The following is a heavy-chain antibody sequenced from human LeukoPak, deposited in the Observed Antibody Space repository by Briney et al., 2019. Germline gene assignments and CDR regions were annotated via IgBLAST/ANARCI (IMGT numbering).Heavy chain of an antibody. CDR1: GFIFSIYG. CDR2: IWYDGSDK. D-gene: IGHD1-1*01. Sequence: GRSLRLSCAASGFIFSIYGMHWVRQAPGKGLEWVAVIWYDGSDKYYAESVKGRFTISRDNSKNTLYLQMNSLRAEDTAVYFCARWNGDYWGQGTLVTVSS. J-gene: IGHJ4*02. CDR3: ARWNGDY. V-gene: IGHV3-33*01.